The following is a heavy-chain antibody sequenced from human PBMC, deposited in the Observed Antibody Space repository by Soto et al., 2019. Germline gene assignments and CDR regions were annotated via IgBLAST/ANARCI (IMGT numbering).Heavy chain of an antibody. J-gene: IGHJ6*02. V-gene: IGHV3-74*01. CDR1: GFTFGSYW. CDR3: ARGRPYGMDV. Sequence: EVQLVESGGGLVQPGGSLRVSCAASGFTFGSYWMNWVRQAPGKGLVWVSRIDSDGSSTTYADSVKGRFTTSRDNAKNTLYLQMSILRVEDTAVYYCARGRPYGMDVWGQGTTVTVSS. CDR2: IDSDGSST.